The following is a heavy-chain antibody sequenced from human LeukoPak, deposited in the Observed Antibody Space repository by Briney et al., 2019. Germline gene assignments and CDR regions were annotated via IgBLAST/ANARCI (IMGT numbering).Heavy chain of an antibody. CDR1: GGSISSYY. J-gene: IGHJ4*02. Sequence: PSETLSPTCTVSGGSISSYYWSWIRQPAGKGLEWIGRIYTSGSTNYNPSLKSRVTMSVDTSKNQFSLKLSSVTAADTAVYYCAREVAQGRYSNFDYWGQGTLVTVSS. CDR2: IYTSGST. D-gene: IGHD5-18*01. CDR3: AREVAQGRYSNFDY. V-gene: IGHV4-4*07.